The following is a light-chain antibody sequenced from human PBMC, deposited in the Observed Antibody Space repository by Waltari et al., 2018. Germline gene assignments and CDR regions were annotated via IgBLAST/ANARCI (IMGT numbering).Light chain of an antibody. J-gene: IGLJ2*01. Sequence: SYVLTQPPSVSVAPGQTARITCGGNNIGSKSVHWYQQKPGQAPGLGVYDDSDRPSGIPGRFSGSNAGNTATLTISRVEAGDEADYYCQVWDSSSDHVVFGGGTKLTVL. CDR2: DDS. CDR3: QVWDSSSDHVV. V-gene: IGLV3-21*02. CDR1: NIGSKS.